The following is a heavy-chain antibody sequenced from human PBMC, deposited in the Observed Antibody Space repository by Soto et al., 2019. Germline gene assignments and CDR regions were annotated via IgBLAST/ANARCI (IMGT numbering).Heavy chain of an antibody. J-gene: IGHJ4*02. Sequence: SETLSLTCTVSGGTISSYYWSWIRQTPGKGLEWIGYIYYSGSTNYNPSLKSRVTISVDTSKNQFSLKLSSVTAADTAVYYCARHRGYCSSTSCYSPPAFDYWGQGTLVTVSS. D-gene: IGHD2-2*01. V-gene: IGHV4-59*08. CDR3: ARHRGYCSSTSCYSPPAFDY. CDR2: IYYSGST. CDR1: GGTISSYY.